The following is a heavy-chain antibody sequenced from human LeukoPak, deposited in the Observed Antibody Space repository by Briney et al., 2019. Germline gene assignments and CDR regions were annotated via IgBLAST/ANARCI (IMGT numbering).Heavy chain of an antibody. Sequence: GASVKVSCKASVGTFSSYAISWVRQAPGQGLEWMGRIIPIFGTANYAQKFQGRVTITTDESTSTAYMELSSLRSEDTAVYYCARDTLRVLDYYYYYYMDVWGKGTTVTVSS. CDR2: IIPIFGTA. CDR3: ARDTLRVLDYYYYYYMDV. CDR1: VGTFSSYA. V-gene: IGHV1-69*05. J-gene: IGHJ6*03.